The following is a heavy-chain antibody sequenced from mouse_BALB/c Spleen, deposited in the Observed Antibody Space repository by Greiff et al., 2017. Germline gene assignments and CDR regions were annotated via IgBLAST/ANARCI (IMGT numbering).Heavy chain of an antibody. CDR2: IYPGDGDT. D-gene: IGHD1-1*01. CDR1: GYAFSSYW. CDR3: ARDTTVVEGGYFDY. V-gene: IGHV1-80*01. J-gene: IGHJ2*01. Sequence: VQLQQSGAELVRPGSSVKISCKASGYAFSSYWMNWVKQRPGQGLEWIGQIYPGDGDTNYNGKFKGKATLTADKSSSTAYMQLSSLTSEDSAVYFCARDTTVVEGGYFDYWGQGTTLTVSS.